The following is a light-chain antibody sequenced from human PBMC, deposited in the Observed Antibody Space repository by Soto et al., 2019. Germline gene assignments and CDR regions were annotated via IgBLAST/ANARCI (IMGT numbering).Light chain of an antibody. CDR2: LNSDGSH. J-gene: IGLJ2*01. V-gene: IGLV4-69*01. CDR3: QTWGTAIHDVV. CDR1: SGLNSYA. Sequence: QAVLTQPPSASASLGASVKLTCTLSSGLNSYAIAWHQQQPEKGPRYLMKLNSDGSHSKGDGIPDRFSGSSSGTERHLTISSLQSEDEADYYCQTWGTAIHDVVFGGGTKLTVL.